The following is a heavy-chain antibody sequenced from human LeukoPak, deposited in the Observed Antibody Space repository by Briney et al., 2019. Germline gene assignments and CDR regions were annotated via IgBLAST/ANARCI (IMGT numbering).Heavy chain of an antibody. CDR2: INHGGNT. Sequence: SETLSLTYALYGESFSGYFWSWIRQTPGKGLEWIGEINHGGNTRYNPSLKSRVAISIDTSANQFSLNLNSVTAADMAVYYCARLAVMEVIDFDIWGQGTLVTVSS. D-gene: IGHD3-16*01. J-gene: IGHJ3*02. CDR3: ARLAVMEVIDFDI. V-gene: IGHV4-34*01. CDR1: GESFSGYF.